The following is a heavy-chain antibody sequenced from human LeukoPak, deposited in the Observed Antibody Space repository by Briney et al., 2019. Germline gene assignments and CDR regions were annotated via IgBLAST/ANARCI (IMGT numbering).Heavy chain of an antibody. D-gene: IGHD3-10*01. Sequence: GSLRLSCAASGFTFSSYSMNWVRQAPGKGLEWIGYIYYSGSTNYNPSLKSRVTISVDTSKNQFSLKLSSVTAADTAVYYCARARLWFGELKIYYYYYMDVWGKGTTVTVSS. CDR2: IYYSGST. V-gene: IGHV4-59*01. CDR3: ARARLWFGELKIYYYYYMDV. CDR1: GFTFSSYS. J-gene: IGHJ6*03.